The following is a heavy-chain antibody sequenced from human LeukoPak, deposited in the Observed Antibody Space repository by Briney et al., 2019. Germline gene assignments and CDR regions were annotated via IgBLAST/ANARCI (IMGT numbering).Heavy chain of an antibody. Sequence: ASVKVSCKVSGYTLTDLSMHWVRQAHGEGLEWMGIFDPEDGETIYAQKLQGRITMTEDTSTDTAYMELRSLTSEDTAVYYCATEGRQDYGDYMEAFDIWGQGTMVTVSS. CDR2: FDPEDGET. CDR3: ATEGRQDYGDYMEAFDI. J-gene: IGHJ3*02. V-gene: IGHV1-24*01. D-gene: IGHD4-17*01. CDR1: GYTLTDLS.